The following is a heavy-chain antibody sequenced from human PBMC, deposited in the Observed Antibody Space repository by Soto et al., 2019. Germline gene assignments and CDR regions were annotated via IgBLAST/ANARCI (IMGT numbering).Heavy chain of an antibody. CDR1: GFTFSTYP. Sequence: EMQLLESGGGLVQPGGSLRLSCAASGFTFSTYPMAWVRQAPGKGLEWVSSIHGSGETTYYADSVKGRFTISRDNSKNPLDQEMYTLKADDTAFYFCEKRYSGSYSAALDVWGQGTMVTVSS. V-gene: IGHV3-23*01. CDR3: EKRYSGSYSAALDV. CDR2: IHGSGETT. D-gene: IGHD1-26*01. J-gene: IGHJ3*01.